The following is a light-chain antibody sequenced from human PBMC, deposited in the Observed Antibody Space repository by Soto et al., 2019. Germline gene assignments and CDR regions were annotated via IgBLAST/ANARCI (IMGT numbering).Light chain of an antibody. CDR2: GAS. CDR3: QQFNAYPLT. CDR1: QRITTY. Sequence: IHMTQSPSSLSASVGDRVTITCRASQRITTYLNWYQQKPGKAPKLLIYGASTLQSGVPSRFSGSASGTEFTLTISSLQPEDFATYFCQQFNAYPLTFGGGTKLEIK. J-gene: IGKJ4*01. V-gene: IGKV1-9*01.